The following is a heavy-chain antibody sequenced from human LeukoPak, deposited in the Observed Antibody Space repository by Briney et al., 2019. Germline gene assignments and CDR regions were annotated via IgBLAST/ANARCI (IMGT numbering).Heavy chain of an antibody. J-gene: IGHJ1*01. CDR1: GYTFTSYD. Sequence: GASVKVSCKASGYTFTSYDINWVRQATGQGLVWMGWMNPNSGNTGYAQKFQGRATMTRNTSISTAYMGLSSLRSEDTAVYYCARGPYGEYFQHWGQGTLVTVSS. CDR3: ARGPYGEYFQH. D-gene: IGHD4-17*01. V-gene: IGHV1-8*01. CDR2: MNPNSGNT.